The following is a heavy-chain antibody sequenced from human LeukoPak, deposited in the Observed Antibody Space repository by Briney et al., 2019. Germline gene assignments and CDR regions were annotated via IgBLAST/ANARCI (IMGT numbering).Heavy chain of an antibody. D-gene: IGHD5-18*01. J-gene: IGHJ4*02. CDR2: ISGSGGYT. CDR3: AKSQLWLTFDY. CDR1: GFTFSRHA. Sequence: PGGSLRLSCAASGFTFSRHAMSWVRQAPGKGLEWVSVISGSGGYTNYADSVKGRFTISRDNSKNTLYLQMSSLRVEDTAVYYCAKSQLWLTFDYWGQGTLVTVSS. V-gene: IGHV3-23*01.